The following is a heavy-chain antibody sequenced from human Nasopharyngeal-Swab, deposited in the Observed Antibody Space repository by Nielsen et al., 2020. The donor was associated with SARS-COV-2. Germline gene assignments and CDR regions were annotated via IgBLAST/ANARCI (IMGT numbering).Heavy chain of an antibody. V-gene: IGHV4-59*13. J-gene: IGHJ6*02. Sequence: PGKGLEWIGYIYYSGSTNYNPSHKSRVTISVDTSKNQFSLKLSSVTAADTAVYYCARDYYGMDVWGQGTTVTVSS. CDR3: ARDYYGMDV. CDR2: IYYSGST.